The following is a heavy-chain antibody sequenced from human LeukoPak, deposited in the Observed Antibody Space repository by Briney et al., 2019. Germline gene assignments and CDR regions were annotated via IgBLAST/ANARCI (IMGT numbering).Heavy chain of an antibody. V-gene: IGHV4-39*07. CDR2: IYYSGST. D-gene: IGHD1-26*01. CDR1: GGSISSSSYY. CDR3: ARSLPPRWWLLPYYFDY. Sequence: SETLSLTCTVSGGSISSSSYYWGWIRQPPGKGLEWIGSIYYSGSTYYNPSLKSRVTISVDTSKNQFSLKLSSVTAADTAVYYCARSLPPRWWLLPYYFDYWGQGTLVTVSS. J-gene: IGHJ4*02.